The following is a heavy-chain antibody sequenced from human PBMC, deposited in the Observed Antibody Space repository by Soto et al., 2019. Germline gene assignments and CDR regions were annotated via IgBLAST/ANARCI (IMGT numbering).Heavy chain of an antibody. J-gene: IGHJ6*02. D-gene: IGHD3-10*01. CDR2: IDPSDSYT. V-gene: IGHV5-10-1*01. Sequence: GECLKISCKGSGYSFTSYWISWVRQMPGKGLEWMGRIDPSDSYTNYSPSFQGHVTISADKSISTAYLQWSSLKASDTAMYYCARHLYFAGSYSDYYGMDVWGQGTTVTVYS. CDR1: GYSFTSYW. CDR3: ARHLYFAGSYSDYYGMDV.